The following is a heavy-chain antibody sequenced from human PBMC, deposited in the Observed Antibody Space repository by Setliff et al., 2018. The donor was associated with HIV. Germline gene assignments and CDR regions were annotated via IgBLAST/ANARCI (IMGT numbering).Heavy chain of an antibody. D-gene: IGHD3-3*01. V-gene: IGHV4-31*03. Sequence: PSETLSLTCTVSGDSIGSGGYYWSWIRQHPGKGLEWIGYIFYSGSTYYNPSLKSRVTISVDTSKNQFSLRLNSVTAADTAVYYCARSKTFYDFWGGYYTHGAFKIWGLGTMVTVSS. CDR3: ARSKTFYDFWGGYYTHGAFKI. CDR1: GDSIGSGGYY. CDR2: IFYSGST. J-gene: IGHJ3*02.